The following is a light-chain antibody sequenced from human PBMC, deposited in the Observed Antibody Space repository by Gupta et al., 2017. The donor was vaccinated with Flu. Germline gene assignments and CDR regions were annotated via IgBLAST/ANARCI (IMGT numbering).Light chain of an antibody. Sequence: ATVLLSAGESITRTCWASQRVGGSYLEWYQQKPGQAPRLLIYDASSRDNGVPDRFSGSGCGTEFTLTIRRREPEDFAVYYCQHQSSTPFTFGHGTKVDIK. CDR1: QRVGGSY. V-gene: IGKV3D-20*01. CDR2: DAS. CDR3: QHQSSTPFT. J-gene: IGKJ3*01.